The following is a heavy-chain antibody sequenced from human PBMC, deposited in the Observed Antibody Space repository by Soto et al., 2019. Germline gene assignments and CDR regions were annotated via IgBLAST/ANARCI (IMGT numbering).Heavy chain of an antibody. CDR3: ARLGGDIVVVVAALKPYYYYYGMDV. D-gene: IGHD2-15*01. CDR2: ISAYNGNT. V-gene: IGHV1-18*04. Sequence: ASVKVSCKASGYTFTSYGISWVRQAPGQGLEWMGWISAYNGNTNYAQKLQGRVTMTTDTSTSTAYVELRSLRSDDTAVYYCARLGGDIVVVVAALKPYYYYYGMDVWGQGTTVTV. J-gene: IGHJ6*02. CDR1: GYTFTSYG.